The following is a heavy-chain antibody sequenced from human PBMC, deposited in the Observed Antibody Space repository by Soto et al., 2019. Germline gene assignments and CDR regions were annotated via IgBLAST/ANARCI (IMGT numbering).Heavy chain of an antibody. D-gene: IGHD4-4*01. V-gene: IGHV3-21*01. J-gene: IGHJ4*02. Sequence: EVQLVESGGGLVKPGGSLRLSCAASGFTFSSYSMNWVRQAPGKGLEWVSSISSSSSYIYYADSVKGRFTISRDNAKNSLYLQMNSLRAEDTAVYYCARGLLSSNNAYYLGQGTLVTVSS. CDR2: ISSSSSYI. CDR1: GFTFSSYS. CDR3: ARGLLSSNNAYY.